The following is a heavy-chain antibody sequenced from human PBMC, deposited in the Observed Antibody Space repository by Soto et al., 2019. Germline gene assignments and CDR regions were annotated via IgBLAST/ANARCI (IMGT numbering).Heavy chain of an antibody. Sequence: QLQLQESGPGLVKPSETLSLTCTVSGGSISSSSYYWGWIRQPPGKGLEWIGSIYYSGSTYYNPSLKSRVTISVDTSKNQFSLKLSSVTAADTAVYYCARHPVDNWNDGIRYAFDIWGQGTMVTVSS. CDR1: GGSISSSSYY. J-gene: IGHJ3*02. D-gene: IGHD1-1*01. CDR3: ARHPVDNWNDGIRYAFDI. CDR2: IYYSGST. V-gene: IGHV4-39*01.